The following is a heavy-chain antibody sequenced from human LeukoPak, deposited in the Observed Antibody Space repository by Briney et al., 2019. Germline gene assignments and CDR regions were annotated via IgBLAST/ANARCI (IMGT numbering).Heavy chain of an antibody. J-gene: IGHJ6*02. Sequence: GASVKVSCKASGYTFTRYGISWVRQAPGQGLEWMGWISAYNGNTNYAQKLHGRVTMTTDTSTSTAYMELRSLRSDDTAVYSCARVDSYCSSTSCYGEYYYYGMDVWGQGTTLTVSS. CDR1: GYTFTRYG. CDR2: ISAYNGNT. V-gene: IGHV1-18*01. CDR3: ARVDSYCSSTSCYGEYYYYGMDV. D-gene: IGHD2-2*01.